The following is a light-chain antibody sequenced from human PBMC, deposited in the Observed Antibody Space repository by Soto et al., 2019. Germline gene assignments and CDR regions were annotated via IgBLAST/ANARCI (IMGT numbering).Light chain of an antibody. CDR1: SSDVGRFNF. CDR3: SSYTTRSTYV. V-gene: IGLV2-14*01. CDR2: EVT. Sequence: QSALTQPASVSGSPGQSITISCTGTSSDVGRFNFVSWFQQHPGKAPKLRIYEVTKRPSGVSNRFSGSKSGNTASLTISGLQTEDEADYYCSSYTTRSTYVFGTGTKLTVL. J-gene: IGLJ1*01.